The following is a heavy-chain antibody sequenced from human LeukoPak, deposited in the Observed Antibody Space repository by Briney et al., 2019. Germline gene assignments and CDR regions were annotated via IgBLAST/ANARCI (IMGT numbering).Heavy chain of an antibody. J-gene: IGHJ4*02. Sequence: ASVKVSCKASGYTFTGYYMRWVRQAPGQGLEWMGRINPNSGGTNYAQKFQGRVTMTRDTSITTAYMELSRLRSDDTAVYYCARVRDSSGYQGFDYWGQGTLVTVSS. CDR1: GYTFTGYY. CDR3: ARVRDSSGYQGFDY. D-gene: IGHD3-22*01. V-gene: IGHV1-2*06. CDR2: INPNSGGT.